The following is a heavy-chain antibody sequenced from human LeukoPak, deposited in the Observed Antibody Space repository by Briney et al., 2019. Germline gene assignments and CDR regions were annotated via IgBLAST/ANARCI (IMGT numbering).Heavy chain of an antibody. Sequence: SETLSLTCTVSSGSISSSSYYWGWIRQPPGKGLEWIGSIYYSGSTYYNPSLKSRVTISVDTSKTQFSLKLSSVTAADTAVYYCAREFWSSRSGNLHALHVWGQGTMVTVSS. V-gene: IGHV4-39*07. CDR3: AREFWSSRSGNLHALHV. CDR2: IYYSGST. J-gene: IGHJ3*01. CDR1: SGSISSSSYY. D-gene: IGHD3-10*01.